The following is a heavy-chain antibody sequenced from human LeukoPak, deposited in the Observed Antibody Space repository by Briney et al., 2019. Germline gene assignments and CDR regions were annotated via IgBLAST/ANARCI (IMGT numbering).Heavy chain of an antibody. V-gene: IGHV3-21*01. CDR3: ARDLVGAVTTGNWFDP. J-gene: IGHJ5*02. CDR2: ISSSSSYI. Sequence: GGSLRLSCAASGFTFSSYSMNWVRQVPGKGLEWVSSISSSSSYIYYADSVKGRFTISRDNAKNSLYLQMNSLRAEDTAVYYCARDLVGAVTTGNWFDPWGQGTLVTVSS. D-gene: IGHD4-17*01. CDR1: GFTFSSYS.